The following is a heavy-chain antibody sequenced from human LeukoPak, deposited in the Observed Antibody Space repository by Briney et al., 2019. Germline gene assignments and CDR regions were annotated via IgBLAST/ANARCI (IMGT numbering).Heavy chain of an antibody. CDR3: ARGLLDS. D-gene: IGHD3-16*01. CDR1: EFTFSNYG. J-gene: IGHJ4*02. V-gene: IGHV3-33*01. CDR2: TWNDGSKK. Sequence: GGSLRLSCAASEFTFSNYGIHWVRQAPGKGLEWVAVTWNDGSKKYYADSVKGRFTISRDNSKNTLYLQMNSLRVEDTAVYYCARGLLDSWGQGTRVTVSS.